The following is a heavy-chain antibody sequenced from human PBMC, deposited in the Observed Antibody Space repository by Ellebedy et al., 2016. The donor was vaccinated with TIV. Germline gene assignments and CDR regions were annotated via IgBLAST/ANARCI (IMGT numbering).Heavy chain of an antibody. Sequence: GGSLRLXXAASGFTFSSYAMSWVRQAPGKGLEWVSAISGSGGSTHYADSVKGRFTISRDNSKNTLYLQMNSLRAEDTAVYYCAKDRIRAYGETFDYWGQGTLVTVSS. CDR2: ISGSGGST. CDR1: GFTFSSYA. J-gene: IGHJ4*02. CDR3: AKDRIRAYGETFDY. D-gene: IGHD4/OR15-4a*01. V-gene: IGHV3-23*01.